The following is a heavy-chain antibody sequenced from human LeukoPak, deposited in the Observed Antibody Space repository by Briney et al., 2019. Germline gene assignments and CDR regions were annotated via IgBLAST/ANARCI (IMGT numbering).Heavy chain of an antibody. CDR3: ARGPPFRIVGAYFDY. CDR1: GGSISSSSYY. J-gene: IGHJ4*02. Sequence: SETLSLTCTVSGGSISSSSYYWNWIRQPPGKGLEWIGEINHSGVTNYNPSLKSRVTISVDTSKNQFSLKLSSVTAADTAVYYCARGPPFRIVGAYFDYWGQGTLVTVSS. V-gene: IGHV4-39*07. D-gene: IGHD1-26*01. CDR2: INHSGVT.